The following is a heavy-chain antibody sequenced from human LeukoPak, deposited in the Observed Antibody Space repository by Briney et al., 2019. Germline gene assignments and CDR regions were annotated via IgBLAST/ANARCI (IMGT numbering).Heavy chain of an antibody. V-gene: IGHV1-69*06. J-gene: IGHJ6*03. D-gene: IGHD3-22*01. CDR2: IIPIFGAA. Sequence: SVKVSCKASGGTFSSYAISWVRQAPGQGLEWMGGIIPIFGAANYAQKFQGRVTITADKSTSTAYMELSSLRSEDTAVYYCATPYYYDSSGYKTYYYYYYMDVWGKGTTVTVSS. CDR1: GGTFSSYA. CDR3: ATPYYYDSSGYKTYYYYYYMDV.